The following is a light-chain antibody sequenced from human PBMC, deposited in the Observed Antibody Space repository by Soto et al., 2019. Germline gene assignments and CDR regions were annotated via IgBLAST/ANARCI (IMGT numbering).Light chain of an antibody. CDR3: CSYAGSSSYV. CDR2: EGS. V-gene: IGLV2-23*01. J-gene: IGLJ1*01. CDR1: SSDVGSYNL. Sequence: QSALTQPASVSGSPGQSITISCTGTSSDVGSYNLVSWYQQHPGKAPKLRIYEGSKRPSGVSNRFSGYKSGNTASLPLSGLQAEDEADYYCCSYAGSSSYVFGTGTTLNVL.